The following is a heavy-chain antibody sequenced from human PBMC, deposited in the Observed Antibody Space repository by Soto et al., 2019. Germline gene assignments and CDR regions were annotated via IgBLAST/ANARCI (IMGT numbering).Heavy chain of an antibody. V-gene: IGHV1-8*01. J-gene: IGHJ4*02. Sequence: QVRLVQSGAEVKKPGASVKVSCKTSGYIFASHDINWVRQASGQGLEWMGWMNPTRGNTGYSLKFQDRLTLTRDTSMHTAYMELSSLRSDDTAVYYCTRRLARWLKSEEDPREDFDYWGQGTLVSVSS. CDR3: TRRLARWLKSEEDPREDFDY. D-gene: IGHD3-16*01. CDR1: GYIFASHD. CDR2: MNPTRGNT.